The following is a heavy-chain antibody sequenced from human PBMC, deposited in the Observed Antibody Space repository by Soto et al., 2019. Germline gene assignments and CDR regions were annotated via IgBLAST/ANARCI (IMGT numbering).Heavy chain of an antibody. CDR2: ISHSGNT. CDR1: AGSISDNY. V-gene: IGHV4-59*01. J-gene: IGHJ4*02. Sequence: PSETLSLTCTVSAGSISDNYLNWMRQAPGKGLEWIGYISHSGNTDYSSSLESRAIISIDTSNNQFSLKLSSVTAADTAVYYCARDVSDSGWLDCWGQGTLVT. D-gene: IGHD5-12*01. CDR3: ARDVSDSGWLDC.